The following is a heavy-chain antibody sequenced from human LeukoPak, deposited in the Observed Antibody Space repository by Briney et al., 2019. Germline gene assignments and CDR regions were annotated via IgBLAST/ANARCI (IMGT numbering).Heavy chain of an antibody. Sequence: PSETLSLTCNVSGGSISLSYYYWGWIRQPPGKALEWIGSVYYSGTTSYNPSLKSRVTISVDMSKNLFSLKLSSVTAADTAVYYCAREKLWLRYYYMDVWGKGTTVTVSS. D-gene: IGHD5-18*01. CDR1: GGSISLSYYY. CDR2: VYYSGTT. CDR3: AREKLWLRYYYMDV. V-gene: IGHV4-39*07. J-gene: IGHJ6*03.